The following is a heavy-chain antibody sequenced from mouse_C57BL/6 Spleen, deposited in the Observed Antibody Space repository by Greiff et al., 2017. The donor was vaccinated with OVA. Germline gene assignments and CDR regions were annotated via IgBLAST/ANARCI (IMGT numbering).Heavy chain of an antibody. J-gene: IGHJ2*01. V-gene: IGHV1-69*01. D-gene: IGHD1-1*01. CDR2: IDSSDSYT. CDR1: GYTFTSYW. CDR3: AITGPLRRFDY. Sequence: QVQLQQPGAELVMPGASVKLSCKASGYTFTSYWMHWVKQRPGKGLEWIGEIDSSDSYTNYNQTFKGKSTLTINKSPTTAYMQPSSLTSGDSAVYYCAITGPLRRFDYWGQGTTLTVSS.